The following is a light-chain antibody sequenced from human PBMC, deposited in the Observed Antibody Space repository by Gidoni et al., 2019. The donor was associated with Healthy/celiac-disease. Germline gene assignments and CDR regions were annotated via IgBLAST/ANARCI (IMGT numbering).Light chain of an antibody. CDR2: EDS. Sequence: SYELTQPPSVSVSPGQTARITCSGDALPKKYAYGYQQKSGQAPVLVIYEDSKRPSGIPERFSGSSSGTMATLTISGAQVEDEADYYCYSTDSSGNRVFGGGTKLTVL. J-gene: IGLJ3*02. V-gene: IGLV3-10*01. CDR3: YSTDSSGNRV. CDR1: ALPKKY.